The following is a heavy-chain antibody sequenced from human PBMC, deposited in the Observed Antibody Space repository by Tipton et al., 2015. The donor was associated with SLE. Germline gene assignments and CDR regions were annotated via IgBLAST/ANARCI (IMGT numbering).Heavy chain of an antibody. V-gene: IGHV4-39*01. J-gene: IGHJ2*01. CDR3: ATHLGPEWMATKRGYFDL. CDR2: MYYSGNT. D-gene: IGHD5-24*01. Sequence: TLSLTCSVSGASINSTNHYWGWIRQPPGKGLEWIGGMYYSGNTYYNPSLKSRVNISGDTSKNHFSLKLSSVPAADTAVYYCATHLGPEWMATKRGYFDLWGRGTLVSVSS. CDR1: GASINSTNHY.